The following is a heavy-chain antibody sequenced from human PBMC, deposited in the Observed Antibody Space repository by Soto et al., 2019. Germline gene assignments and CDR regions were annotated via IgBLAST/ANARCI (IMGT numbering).Heavy chain of an antibody. J-gene: IGHJ4*02. CDR1: GFSLSTNGVG. Sequence: QITLKESGPTLVKPTQTLTLTCTFSGFSLSTNGVGVGWSRQPPGKALEWLALIYWDDDKRYSPSLKSRLTSTKDTSKNRVVLTMTNMDPVETATYYCAHSPRITMYDYWGQGTLVTVSS. D-gene: IGHD3-10*02. CDR2: IYWDDDK. CDR3: AHSPRITMYDY. V-gene: IGHV2-5*02.